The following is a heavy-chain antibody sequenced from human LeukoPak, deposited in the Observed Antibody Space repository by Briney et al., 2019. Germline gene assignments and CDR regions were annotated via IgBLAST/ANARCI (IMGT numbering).Heavy chain of an antibody. V-gene: IGHV1-2*02. CDR1: GYTFTGYY. CDR3: ARDGELDCSGGSCYSFGFDY. Sequence: ASVKVSCKASGYTFTGYYMHWVRQAPGQGLEWMGWINPNSGGTNYAQKFQGRVTMTRDTSISTAYMELSRLRSDDTAVYYCARDGELDCSGGSCYSFGFDYWGQGALVTVSS. J-gene: IGHJ4*02. D-gene: IGHD2-15*01. CDR2: INPNSGGT.